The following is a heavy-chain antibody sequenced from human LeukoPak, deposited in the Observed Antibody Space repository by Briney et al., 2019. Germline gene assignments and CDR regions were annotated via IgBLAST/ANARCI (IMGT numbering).Heavy chain of an antibody. J-gene: IGHJ4*02. CDR1: GFTFSSYW. V-gene: IGHV3-74*01. CDR3: ASRGATSGLGY. CDR2: INSDGSTT. Sequence: GGSLRLSCAASGFTFSSYWMHWVRQAPGKGLVWVSRINSDGSTTTYADSEKGRFTISRDNAKNTLYLQMNSLRAEDTAVYFCASRGATSGLGYWGQGTLVTVSS.